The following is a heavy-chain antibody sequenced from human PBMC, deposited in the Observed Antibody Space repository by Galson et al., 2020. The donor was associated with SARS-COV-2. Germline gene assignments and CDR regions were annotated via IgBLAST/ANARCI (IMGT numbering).Heavy chain of an antibody. CDR2: ISGSGGST. J-gene: IGHJ4*02. D-gene: IGHD1-26*01. Sequence: GESLKISCAASGFTFSSYAMSWVRQAPGKGLEWVSAISGSGGSTYYADSVKGRFTISRDNSKNTLYLQMNSLRAEDTAVYYCAKDKGPIVGATNFDYWGQGTLVTVSS. CDR3: AKDKGPIVGATNFDY. CDR1: GFTFSSYA. V-gene: IGHV3-23*01.